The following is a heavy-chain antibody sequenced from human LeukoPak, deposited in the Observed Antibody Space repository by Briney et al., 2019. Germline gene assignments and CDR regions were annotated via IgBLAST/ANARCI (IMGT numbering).Heavy chain of an antibody. Sequence: GASVKVSCKASGGTFSSYAIGWVRQAPGQGLEWMGGIIPIFGTANYAQKFQGRVTITADKSTSTAYMELSSLRSEDTAVYYCASPIAAAGTLFDYWGQGTLVTVSS. J-gene: IGHJ4*02. CDR2: IIPIFGTA. CDR3: ASPIAAAGTLFDY. V-gene: IGHV1-69*06. CDR1: GGTFSSYA. D-gene: IGHD6-13*01.